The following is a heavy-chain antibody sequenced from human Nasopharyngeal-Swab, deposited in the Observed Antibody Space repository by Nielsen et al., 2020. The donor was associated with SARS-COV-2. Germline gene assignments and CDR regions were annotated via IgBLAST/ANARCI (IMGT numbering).Heavy chain of an antibody. D-gene: IGHD2-15*01. CDR2: INPNSGGT. CDR3: ARDIVVVVAATHSGWFDP. Sequence: WVRQAPGQGLEWMGRINPNSGGTNYAQKFQGRVTMTRDTSISTAYMELSRLRSDDTAVYYCARDIVVVVAATHSGWFDPWGQGTLVTVSS. V-gene: IGHV1-2*06. J-gene: IGHJ5*02.